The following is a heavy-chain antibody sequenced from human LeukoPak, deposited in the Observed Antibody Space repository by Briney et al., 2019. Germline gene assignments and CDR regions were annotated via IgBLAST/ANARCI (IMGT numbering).Heavy chain of an antibody. D-gene: IGHD3-22*01. CDR2: IYYSGSA. J-gene: IGHJ4*01. CDR3: ARDGRYYDSSGYFDY. V-gene: IGHV4-39*07. CDR1: GDSISSSSYY. Sequence: SETLSLTCTVSGDSISSSSYYWGWIRQPPGKGLEWIGNIYYSGSAYYNPSLKSRVTISADTSKNQFSLRLSSVTAADTAVYYCARDGRYYDSSGYFDYWGQGTLVTVSS.